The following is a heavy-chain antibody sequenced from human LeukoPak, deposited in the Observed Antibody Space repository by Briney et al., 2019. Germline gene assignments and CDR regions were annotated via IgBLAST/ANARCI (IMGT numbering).Heavy chain of an antibody. D-gene: IGHD5-24*01. CDR2: IYTSGST. CDR3: ARYRDGHNLDY. CDR1: GGSISSYY. J-gene: IGHJ4*02. Sequence: PSETLSLTCTVSGGSISSYYWSWIRQPAGKGLEWIGRIYTSGSTNYNPSLKSRVTMSVDTSKNELSLKLTSVTAADTAMYYCARYRDGHNLDYWGQGTLVTVSS. V-gene: IGHV4-4*07.